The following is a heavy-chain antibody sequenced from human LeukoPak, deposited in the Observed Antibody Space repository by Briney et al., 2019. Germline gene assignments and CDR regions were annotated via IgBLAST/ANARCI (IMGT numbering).Heavy chain of an antibody. CDR3: ARGTNYYDSTGMSD. D-gene: IGHD3-22*01. J-gene: IGHJ4*02. CDR1: GFTFTSYW. CDR2: INSDGSST. Sequence: PGGSLRLSCAASGFTFTSYWMHWVRQAPGKGLVWVSRINSDGSSTSYADSVKGRFTISRDNAKNTLYLQVNSLRAEDTAVYFCARGTNYYDSTGMSDWGQGTLVTVSS. V-gene: IGHV3-74*01.